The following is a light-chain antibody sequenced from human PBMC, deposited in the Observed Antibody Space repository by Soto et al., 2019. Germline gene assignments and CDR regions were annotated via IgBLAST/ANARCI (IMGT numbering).Light chain of an antibody. CDR1: RSDIGAYNF. J-gene: IGLJ1*01. V-gene: IGLV2-14*03. CDR3: GAYTPGANLDV. CDR2: DVN. Sequence: QSALTQPASVSGSPGQSITISCTGSRSDIGAYNFVSWYQHHPGKAPKLIIYDVNDRPSGGSNRFSGSKSGNTASLTNSGRQAEDEADEYCGAYTPGANLDVFGTGTKLTVL.